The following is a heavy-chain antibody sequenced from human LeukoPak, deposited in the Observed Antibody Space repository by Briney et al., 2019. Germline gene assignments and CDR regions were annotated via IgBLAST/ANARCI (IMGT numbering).Heavy chain of an antibody. D-gene: IGHD3-10*01. J-gene: IGHJ4*02. V-gene: IGHV4-59*08. CDR3: AGRYYYGSGSPDY. Sequence: SETLSLTCTVSGGSISSYYWSWIRQPPGKGLEWFGYIYYSGSTNYNPSLKSRVTISVDTSKNQFSLKLSSVTAADTAVYYCAGRYYYGSGSPDYWGQGTLVTVSS. CDR2: IYYSGST. CDR1: GGSISSYY.